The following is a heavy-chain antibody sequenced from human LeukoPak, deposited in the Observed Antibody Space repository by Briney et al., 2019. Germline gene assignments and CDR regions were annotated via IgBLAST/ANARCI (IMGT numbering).Heavy chain of an antibody. CDR2: ISGNGDTT. Sequence: GGSLRLSCAASGFTFSSYVMSWVRQAPGKGLEGVSAISGNGDTTYYADSVKGRFTISRDNSKNTLYLQMSSLRAEDTAVYYCAKLWTIRVQIGDYWGQGTLVTVSS. D-gene: IGHD5-12*01. CDR1: GFTFSSYV. V-gene: IGHV3-23*01. J-gene: IGHJ4*02. CDR3: AKLWTIRVQIGDY.